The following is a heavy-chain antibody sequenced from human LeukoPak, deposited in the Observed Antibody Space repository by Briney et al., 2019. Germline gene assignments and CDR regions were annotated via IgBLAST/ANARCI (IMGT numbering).Heavy chain of an antibody. V-gene: IGHV4-59*01. Sequence: SETLSLTCTVSGSSISSYYWSWIRQPPGKGLEWIGYFYYSGSTNYNPSLKSRVTISVDTSKNQFSLKLSSVTAADTAVYYCARALFSGDDAFDVWGQGTMVTVSS. J-gene: IGHJ3*01. CDR2: FYYSGST. CDR3: ARALFSGDDAFDV. CDR1: GSSISSYY. D-gene: IGHD3-10*01.